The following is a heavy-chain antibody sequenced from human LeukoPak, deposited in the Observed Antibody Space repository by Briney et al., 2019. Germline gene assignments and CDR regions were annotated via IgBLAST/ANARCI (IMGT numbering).Heavy chain of an antibody. J-gene: IGHJ4*02. Sequence: PGGSLRLSCAASGFTFSSYGMSWVRQAPGKGLEWVSAISGSGGSTYYADSVKGRFTISRDNSKNTLYLQMNSLRAEDTAVYYCAKDGEGYCSGGSCYFDFYFDYWGQGTLVTVSS. CDR1: GFTFSSYG. V-gene: IGHV3-23*01. CDR3: AKDGEGYCSGGSCYFDFYFDY. D-gene: IGHD2-15*01. CDR2: ISGSGGST.